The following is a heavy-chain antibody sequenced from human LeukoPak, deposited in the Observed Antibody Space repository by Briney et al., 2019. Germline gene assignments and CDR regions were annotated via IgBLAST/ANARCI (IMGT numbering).Heavy chain of an antibody. CDR3: TADRDKQWVVDGGGDYFDY. Sequence: KTGGSLRLSCAASGFTFSGSAMHWVRQASGKGLEWVGRIRSKADSYATAYAASVKGRFTISRDDSKNTAYLQMNSLKTDDTAVYYCTADRDKQWVVDGGGDYFDYWGQGTLVTVSS. D-gene: IGHD6-19*01. J-gene: IGHJ4*02. V-gene: IGHV3-73*01. CDR1: GFTFSGSA. CDR2: IRSKADSYAT.